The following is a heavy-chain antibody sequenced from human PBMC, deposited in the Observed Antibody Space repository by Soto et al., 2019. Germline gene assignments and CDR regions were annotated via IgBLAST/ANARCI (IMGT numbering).Heavy chain of an antibody. CDR1: GGTFSSYA. Sequence: SVKVSCKASGGTFSSYAISWGRQAPGQGLEWMGGVIPIFGTANYAQQFPGSVTITADESTSTAYMELSSLRSEDTAVYYCARGTPVIVATYGLLDYGGQGTLVTVSS. J-gene: IGHJ4*02. CDR2: VIPIFGTA. V-gene: IGHV1-69*13. CDR3: ARGTPVIVATYGLLDY. D-gene: IGHD5-12*01.